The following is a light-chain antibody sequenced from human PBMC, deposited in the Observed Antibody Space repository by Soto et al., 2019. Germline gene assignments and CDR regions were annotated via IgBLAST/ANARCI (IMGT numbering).Light chain of an antibody. CDR2: DIT. CDR1: SHDVGAYNF. J-gene: IGLJ3*02. CDR3: SSYTTINNLWV. Sequence: QSALTQPASVSGSPGQSVTISCTGISHDVGAYNFVSWYQQHQGRAPKLIMFDITDRPSGVSSRFSGSRSGSTASLTISGLQAEDEADYYCSSYTTINNLWVFGGGTKLTVL. V-gene: IGLV2-14*03.